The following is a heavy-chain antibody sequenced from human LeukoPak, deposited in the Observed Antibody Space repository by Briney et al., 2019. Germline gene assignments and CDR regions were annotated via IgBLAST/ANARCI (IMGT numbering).Heavy chain of an antibody. CDR2: IWYDGSNK. CDR3: VRDQKRYRGPRDFYYGMDV. Sequence: GGSLRLSCAASGFTFSTYGMHWVRQAPGKGLEWVAVIWYDGSNKYYADSVKGRFTISRDNSKNTLYLQMNSLRAEDTAVYYCVRDQKRYRGPRDFYYGMDVWGQGTTVTVSS. D-gene: IGHD3-9*01. J-gene: IGHJ6*02. CDR1: GFTFSTYG. V-gene: IGHV3-33*01.